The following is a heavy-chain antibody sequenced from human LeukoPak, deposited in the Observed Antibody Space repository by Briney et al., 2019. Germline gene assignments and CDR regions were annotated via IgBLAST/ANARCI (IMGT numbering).Heavy chain of an antibody. CDR1: GFTFSAYW. Sequence: PGGSLRLSCAASGFTFSAYWVHWVRQTPGKGLVWVSRIKNDGSSTGYADSVKGRFTISRDNAKNTLYLQMNSLGAEDTAIYYCAKEGAGYGYDYWGQGTLVTVSS. CDR2: IKNDGSST. V-gene: IGHV3-74*01. J-gene: IGHJ4*02. CDR3: AKEGAGYGYDY. D-gene: IGHD5-12*01.